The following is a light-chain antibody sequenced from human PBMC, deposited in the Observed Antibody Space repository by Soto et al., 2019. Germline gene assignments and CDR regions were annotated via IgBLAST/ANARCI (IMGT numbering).Light chain of an antibody. V-gene: IGLV2-14*01. CDR2: EVS. J-gene: IGLJ1*01. CDR3: SSYTSISSRDV. CDR1: SSDVGGYNY. Sequence: QSVLTQPASVSGSPGQSITISCTGSSSDVGGYNYVSWYQQHPGKAPKLMIYEVSNRPSGVSNRFSGSKSGNTASLTISGLQAEDEADYYCSSYTSISSRDVFGTGTKVTVL.